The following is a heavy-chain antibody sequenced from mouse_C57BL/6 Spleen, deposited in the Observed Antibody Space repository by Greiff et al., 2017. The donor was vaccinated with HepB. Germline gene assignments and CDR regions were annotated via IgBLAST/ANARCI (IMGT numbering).Heavy chain of an antibody. CDR3: ARLHYDGYVFDY. Sequence: QVTLKVSGPGILQPSQTLSLTCSFSGFSLSTFGMGVGWIRPPLGKGLVWLAHIWWDDDKYYNPALKSRFTISKDTFKNQVFLKIANVDTADTSTYYCARLHYDGYVFDYWGQGTTLTVTS. CDR2: IWWDDDK. CDR1: GFSLSTFGMG. D-gene: IGHD2-3*01. J-gene: IGHJ2*01. V-gene: IGHV8-8*01.